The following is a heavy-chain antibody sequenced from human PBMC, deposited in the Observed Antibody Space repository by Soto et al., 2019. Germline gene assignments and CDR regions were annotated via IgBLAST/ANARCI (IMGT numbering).Heavy chain of an antibody. Sequence: QVQLLESGGGVVQPGRSLRLSCAASGFTFSSYGMHWVRQAPGKGLEWVALISYDGSNKYHADSVKGRFSISRDNSKNTLYLQMNSLRGKDTAVYYCAKDGPIAMSDYWGQGTRVTVSS. D-gene: IGHD2-21*01. CDR3: AKDGPIAMSDY. V-gene: IGHV3-30*18. CDR1: GFTFSSYG. J-gene: IGHJ4*02. CDR2: ISYDGSNK.